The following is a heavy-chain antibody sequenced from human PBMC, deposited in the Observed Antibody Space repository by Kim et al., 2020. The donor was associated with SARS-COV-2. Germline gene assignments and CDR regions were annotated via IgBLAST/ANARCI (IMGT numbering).Heavy chain of an antibody. CDR3: ARDRTAFDY. V-gene: IGHV3-48*02. CDR1: GLTFSTTD. J-gene: IGHJ4*02. Sequence: GGSLRLSCAVSGLTFSTTDMHWVRQAPGKGLEWIAYISRSGSAIFYADSVKGRFTISRDEAKNSIFLQMNSLRDEDTAVYYCARDRTAFDYWGQGTLVTVSP. CDR2: ISRSGSAI. D-gene: IGHD1-1*01.